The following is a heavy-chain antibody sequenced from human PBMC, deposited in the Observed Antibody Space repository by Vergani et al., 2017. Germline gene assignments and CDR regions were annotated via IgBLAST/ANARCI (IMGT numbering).Heavy chain of an antibody. V-gene: IGHV4-38-2*01. CDR3: ARAYGSASYYKYSRFDY. Sequence: QVQLQESGPGLVKPSETLSLTCAVSGYSISSGYYWGWIRQPPGKGLEWIGSIYHSGSTYYNPSLKSRVTISVDTSKNQFSLKLSSGTAADTAVYYCARAYGSASYYKYSRFDYWGQGTLVTVSS. CDR2: IYHSGST. D-gene: IGHD3-10*01. J-gene: IGHJ4*02. CDR1: GYSISSGYY.